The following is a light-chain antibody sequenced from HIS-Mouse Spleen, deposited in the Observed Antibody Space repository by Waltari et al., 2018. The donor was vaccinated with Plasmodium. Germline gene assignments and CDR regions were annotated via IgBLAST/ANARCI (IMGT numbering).Light chain of an antibody. Sequence: QSALTQPPSASGSPGQSVTISCTGTSSDVGCYNHVSWYQQHPRNAPKLMIYEVSKRPSGVPDRFSGSKSGNTASLTVSGLQAEDEADYYCSSYAGSNNYVFGTGTKVTVL. J-gene: IGLJ1*01. CDR2: EVS. CDR1: SSDVGCYNH. CDR3: SSYAGSNNYV. V-gene: IGLV2-8*01.